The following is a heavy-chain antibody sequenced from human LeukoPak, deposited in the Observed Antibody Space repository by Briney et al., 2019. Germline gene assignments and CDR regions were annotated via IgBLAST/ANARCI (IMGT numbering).Heavy chain of an antibody. J-gene: IGHJ6*03. V-gene: IGHV1-18*01. CDR2: ISGYIGNT. CDR3: ARGGWNLYMDV. D-gene: IGHD1-1*01. Sequence: ASVQVSCKASGYTFTSYGISWVRQAPGKGLEWMGCISGYIGNTNYAQKLQGRVTMTTDTSTSTAYMELRSLRSDDTAVYYCARGGWNLYMDVWGKGTTVTVSS. CDR1: GYTFTSYG.